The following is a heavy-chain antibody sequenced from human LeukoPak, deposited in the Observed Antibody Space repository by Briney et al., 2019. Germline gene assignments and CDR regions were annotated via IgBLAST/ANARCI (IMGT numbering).Heavy chain of an antibody. CDR2: ISSSSSYT. CDR3: ASVTMVRGVMRSGGPYYFDY. Sequence: GGSLRLSCAASGFTFSDHYMSWIRQAPGKGLEWVSYISSSSSYTNYADSVKGRFTISRDNAKNSLYLQMNSLRAEDTAVYYCASVTMVRGVMRSGGPYYFDYWGQGTLVTVSS. CDR1: GFTFSDHY. V-gene: IGHV3-11*06. J-gene: IGHJ4*02. D-gene: IGHD3-10*01.